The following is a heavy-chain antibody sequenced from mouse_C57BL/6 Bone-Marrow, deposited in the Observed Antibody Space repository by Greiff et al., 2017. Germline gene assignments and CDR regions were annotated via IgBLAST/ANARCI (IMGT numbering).Heavy chain of an antibody. CDR3: ARCPTIVTFDY. CDR1: GYTFTSYW. CDR2: IHPNSGST. Sequence: QVQPKQPGAELVKPGASVKLSCKASGYTFTSYWMHWVKQRPGQGLEWIGMIHPNSGSTNYNEKFKSKATLTVDKSSSTAYMQLSSLTSEDSAVYYCARCPTIVTFDYWGQGTTLTVSS. D-gene: IGHD2-5*01. J-gene: IGHJ2*01. V-gene: IGHV1-64*01.